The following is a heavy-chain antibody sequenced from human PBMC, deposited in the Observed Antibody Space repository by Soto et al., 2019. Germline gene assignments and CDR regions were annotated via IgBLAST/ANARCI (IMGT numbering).Heavy chain of an antibody. V-gene: IGHV3-15*07. D-gene: IGHD3-22*01. CDR3: TSRNYYDSSGYYSDY. CDR2: IKSKTDGGTT. J-gene: IGHJ4*02. CDR1: GFTFSNAW. Sequence: EVQLVESGGGLVKPGGSLRLSCAASGFTFSNAWMNWVRQAPGKGLEWVGRIKSKTDGGTTDYAAPVKGRFTISRDDSKNTLYLQMNSLKTEDTAVYYCTSRNYYDSSGYYSDYWGQGTLVTVSS.